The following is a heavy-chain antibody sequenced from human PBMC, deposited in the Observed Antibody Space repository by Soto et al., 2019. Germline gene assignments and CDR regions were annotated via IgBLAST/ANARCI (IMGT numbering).Heavy chain of an antibody. V-gene: IGHV3-23*01. CDR2: ISGSGGST. D-gene: IGHD6-19*01. J-gene: IGHJ4*02. CDR3: AKGYYGDYGPGIAVAGRGVGY. Sequence: EVQLLESGGGLVQPGGSLRLSCAASGFTFSSYAMSWVRQAPGKGLEWVSAISGSGGSTYYADSVKGRFTISRDNSKNTLYLQMNSLRAEDTAVYYCAKGYYGDYGPGIAVAGRGVGYWGQGTLVTVSS. CDR1: GFTFSSYA.